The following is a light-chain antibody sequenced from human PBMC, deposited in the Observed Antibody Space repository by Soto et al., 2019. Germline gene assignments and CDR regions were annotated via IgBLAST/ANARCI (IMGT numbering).Light chain of an antibody. Sequence: EIVFTQCPGTLSLSPGERATLSCRASQSVSSTLAWYQQRPGQAPRLLIYGASTRATGIPARFSGSGSGTELTLTISSLQSEAFAVYYCQQYNDSPPYTFGQGTKVDIK. V-gene: IGKV3-15*01. CDR1: QSVSST. J-gene: IGKJ2*01. CDR3: QQYNDSPPYT. CDR2: GAS.